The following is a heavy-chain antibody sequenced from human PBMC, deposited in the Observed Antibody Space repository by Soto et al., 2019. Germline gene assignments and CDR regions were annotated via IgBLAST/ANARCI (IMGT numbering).Heavy chain of an antibody. CDR2: IYWDDDK. CDR3: AHIPPLEKGLVVFDY. CDR1: GFSLSTSAVG. Sequence: QITLKESGPTLVKPTQTLTLTSTFSGFSLSTSAVGVGWIRQPPGKALEWLALIYWDDDKRSSPSLKSRLTITNDTSKNQVVLTLTDMDPVDTATYYCAHIPPLEKGLVVFDYWGQGTLVTVSS. D-gene: IGHD6-19*01. V-gene: IGHV2-5*02. J-gene: IGHJ4*02.